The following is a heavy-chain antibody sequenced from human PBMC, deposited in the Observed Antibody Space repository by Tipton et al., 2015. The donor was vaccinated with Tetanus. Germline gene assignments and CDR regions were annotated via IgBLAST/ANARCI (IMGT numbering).Heavy chain of an antibody. CDR1: GGSISNVVFY. Sequence: TLSLTCTVSGGSISNVVFYWGWIRQHPGKGLEWVGYIDHSGSTYYNASLKSRVAISLDTSKIQFSLTLTSVTAADTAVYYCARGYSYGYSYWYFDLWGRGTLVTVSS. D-gene: IGHD5-18*01. J-gene: IGHJ2*01. CDR3: ARGYSYGYSYWYFDL. CDR2: IDHSGST. V-gene: IGHV4-31*03.